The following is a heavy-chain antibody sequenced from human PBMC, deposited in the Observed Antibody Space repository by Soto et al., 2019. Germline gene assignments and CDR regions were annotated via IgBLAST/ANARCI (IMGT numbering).Heavy chain of an antibody. CDR2: ISAYNGNT. D-gene: IGHD3-3*01. Sequence: EASVKVSCKASGYTFTSYGISWVRQAPGQGLEWMGWISAYNGNTNYAQKLQGRVTMTTDTSTSTAYMELRSLRSDDTAVYYCAHDFWSGTRGAFDIWGQGTMVTVSS. CDR1: GYTFTSYG. V-gene: IGHV1-18*01. J-gene: IGHJ3*02. CDR3: AHDFWSGTRGAFDI.